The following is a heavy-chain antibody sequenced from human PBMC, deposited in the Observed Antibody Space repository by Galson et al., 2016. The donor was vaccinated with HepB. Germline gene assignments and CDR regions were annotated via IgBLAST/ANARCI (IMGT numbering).Heavy chain of an antibody. D-gene: IGHD2-21*02. CDR3: AGRGSDGGSDF. CDR1: GYSFTSLW. CDR2: IFPGDSDT. J-gene: IGHJ4*02. Sequence: QSGAEVKEAGDSLRISCETFGYSFTSLWIAWVRQRPGKGLEWMGTIFPGDSDTKYSPSFRGQVIISADESTSTLYLQWSCLRASATAIYYCAGRGSDGGSDFWGQGTQVSVSS. V-gene: IGHV5-51*01.